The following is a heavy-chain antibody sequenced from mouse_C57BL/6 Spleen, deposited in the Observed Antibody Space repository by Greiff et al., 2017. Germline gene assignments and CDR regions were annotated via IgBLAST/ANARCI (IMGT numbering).Heavy chain of an antibody. D-gene: IGHD2-1*01. Sequence: VQLQQSGAELVKPGASVKLSCKASGYTFTEYTIHWVKKRSGQGLEWIGWFYPGSGRIKYNEKFKDKATLTADKSPSKVSMELSRLTSEDSAVYFCARHEEYGNWVFDYWGQGTTLTVSS. CDR3: ARHEEYGNWVFDY. CDR2: FYPGSGRI. V-gene: IGHV1-62-2*01. CDR1: GYTFTEYT. J-gene: IGHJ2*01.